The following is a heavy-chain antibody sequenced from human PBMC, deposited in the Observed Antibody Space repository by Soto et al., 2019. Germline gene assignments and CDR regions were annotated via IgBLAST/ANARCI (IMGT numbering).Heavy chain of an antibody. CDR1: GGSISSGDYY. Sequence: VPCPVSGGSISSGDYYWSWIRQPPGKGLEWIGYIYYSGSTYYNPSLKSRVTISVDTSKNQFSLKLSSVTAADTAVYYCARGLHNEWELLPPNWFDPWGQGTLVTVSS. CDR3: ARGLHNEWELLPPNWFDP. D-gene: IGHD1-26*01. V-gene: IGHV4-30-4*01. CDR2: IYYSGST. J-gene: IGHJ5*02.